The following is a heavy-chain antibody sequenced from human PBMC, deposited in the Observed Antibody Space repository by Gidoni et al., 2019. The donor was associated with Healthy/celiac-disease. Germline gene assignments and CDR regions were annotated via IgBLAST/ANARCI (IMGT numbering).Heavy chain of an antibody. CDR3: AKDMDASGSYYSPSDFDY. Sequence: EGQLLESGGRLVQPGGSLRLSCAAAGFPFRSCAMSWVRQAPGKGLGWVSASSGSGGSTYHADSVKGRFTISRDHSKNTLYLQMNSLRAEYTAVYDCAKDMDASGSYYSPSDFDYWGQGTLVTVSS. V-gene: IGHV3-23*01. CDR2: SSGSGGST. J-gene: IGHJ4*02. CDR1: GFPFRSCA. D-gene: IGHD1-26*01.